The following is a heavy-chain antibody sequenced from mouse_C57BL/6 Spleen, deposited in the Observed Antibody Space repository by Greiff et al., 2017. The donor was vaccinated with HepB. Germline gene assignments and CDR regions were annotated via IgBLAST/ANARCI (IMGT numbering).Heavy chain of an antibody. V-gene: IGHV1-15*01. CDR2: IDPETGGT. CDR3: TNYDYPAWFAY. CDR1: GYTFTDYE. Sequence: QVQLKESGAELVRPGASVTLSCKASGYTFTDYEMHWVKQTPVHGLEWIGAIDPETGGTAYNQKFKGKAILTADKSSSTAYMELRSLTSEDSAVYYCTNYDYPAWFAYWGQGTLVTVSA. D-gene: IGHD2-4*01. J-gene: IGHJ3*01.